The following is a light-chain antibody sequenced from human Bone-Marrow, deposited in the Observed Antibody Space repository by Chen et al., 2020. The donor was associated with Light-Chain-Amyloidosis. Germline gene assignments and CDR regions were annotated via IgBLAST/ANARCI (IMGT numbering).Light chain of an antibody. J-gene: IGLJ2*01. CDR3: QSADSSGTYEVI. V-gene: IGLV3-25*03. Sequence: SYDLTQPPSVSESPGPTARITCSGDDLPTKYAYWYQQKPGQAPVLVIHRDTERPSGISERFSGSSSGTTATLTISGVQAEDEADYHCQSADSSGTYEVIFGGGTKLTVL. CDR1: DLPTKY. CDR2: RDT.